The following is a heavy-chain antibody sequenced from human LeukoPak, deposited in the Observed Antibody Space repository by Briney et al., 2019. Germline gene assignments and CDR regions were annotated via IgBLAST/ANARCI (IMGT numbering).Heavy chain of an antibody. J-gene: IGHJ4*02. CDR1: GGSLSRYY. CDR2: ISGSGGST. D-gene: IGHD3-16*01. Sequence: ETLSLTCDVNGGSLSRYYWTWIRQAPGKGLEWVSAISGSGGSTYYADSVKGRFTISRDNSKNTLYLQMNSLRAEGTAVYYCAKVYAGYFDYWGQGTLVTVSS. CDR3: AKVYAGYFDY. V-gene: IGHV3-23*01.